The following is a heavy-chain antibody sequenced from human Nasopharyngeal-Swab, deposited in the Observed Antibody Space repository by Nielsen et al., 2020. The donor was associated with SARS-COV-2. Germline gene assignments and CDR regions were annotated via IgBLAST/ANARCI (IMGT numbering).Heavy chain of an antibody. J-gene: IGHJ2*01. CDR2: IHHSGST. V-gene: IGHV4-59*01. Sequence: WIRQPPGKGLEWIGNIHHSGSTNYNPPLKSRVTISVDTSKNQFSLKLTSVTAADTAINYCARGYHDKSVYYYDWYFDLWGRGTLVTVSS. D-gene: IGHD3-22*01. CDR3: ARGYHDKSVYYYDWYFDL.